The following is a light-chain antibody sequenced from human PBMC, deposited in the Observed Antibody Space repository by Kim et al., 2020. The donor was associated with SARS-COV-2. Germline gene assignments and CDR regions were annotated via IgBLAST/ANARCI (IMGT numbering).Light chain of an antibody. CDR1: ELGDKY. J-gene: IGLJ2*01. V-gene: IGLV3-1*01. CDR3: QAWDSSTADVV. Sequence: PGQTARLHCSGDELGDKYACWYQQKPGQSPVLVIYQDSQRPSGIPERFSGSHSGNTATLTLSGTQAMDEADYYCQAWDSSTADVVFGGGTQLTVL. CDR2: QDS.